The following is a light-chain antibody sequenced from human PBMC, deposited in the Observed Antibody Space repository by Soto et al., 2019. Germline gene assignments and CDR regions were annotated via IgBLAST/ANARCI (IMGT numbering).Light chain of an antibody. CDR3: QQSYSTPRT. CDR1: QSISSY. CDR2: AAS. Sequence: DIQMTQSPSSLSESVGDRVTITCRASQSISSYLNWYQQKPGKAPKLLIYAASSLQSGVPSRFSGSGSGTDFTLTISSLQPEDFATYYCQQSYSTPRTFGHGTKVDIK. J-gene: IGKJ3*01. V-gene: IGKV1-39*01.